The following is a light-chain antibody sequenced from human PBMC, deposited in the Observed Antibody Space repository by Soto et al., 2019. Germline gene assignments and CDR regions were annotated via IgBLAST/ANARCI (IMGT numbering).Light chain of an antibody. Sequence: IQVTKSAISLTASVGAKVTITCRASQIISSFLNWYQQKPGKAPKLLIYAASSLQSGVPSRFSGSGSGTDFTLTISSLQPEEVAAYYCHQSYRSPPCTFGEGTKVDIK. CDR2: AAS. CDR3: HQSYRSPPCT. V-gene: IGKV1-39*01. CDR1: QIISSF. J-gene: IGKJ1*01.